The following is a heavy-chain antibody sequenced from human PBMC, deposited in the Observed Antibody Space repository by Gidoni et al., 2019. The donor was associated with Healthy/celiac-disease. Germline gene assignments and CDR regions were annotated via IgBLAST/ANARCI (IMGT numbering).Heavy chain of an antibody. D-gene: IGHD6-6*01. CDR2: IYSGGST. J-gene: IGHJ4*02. CDR3: ARAIAARFH. Sequence: GQLVESGGGMIQPGGSLSLSCAASGFTVSSNYMSWVRQAPGKELAWVSVIYSGGSTYYADSVKGRFTISRDNSKNTLYLQMHRLRAEDTAVYYCARAIAARFHWGQGTLVTVSS. CDR1: GFTVSSNY. V-gene: IGHV3-53*01.